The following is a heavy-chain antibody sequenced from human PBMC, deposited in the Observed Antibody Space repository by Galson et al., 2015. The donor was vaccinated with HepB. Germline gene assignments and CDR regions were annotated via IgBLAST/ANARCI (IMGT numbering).Heavy chain of an antibody. Sequence: VKVSCKVSGYTFTDYYMHWVQQAPGKGLEWMGLVDPEDGETIYAEKFQGRVTITADTSTDTAYMELSSLRSEDTAVYYCATFPAGMATIDDGMDVWGQGTTVTVSS. CDR3: ATFPAGMATIDDGMDV. D-gene: IGHD5-24*01. J-gene: IGHJ6*02. CDR1: GYTFTDYY. CDR2: VDPEDGET. V-gene: IGHV1-69-2*01.